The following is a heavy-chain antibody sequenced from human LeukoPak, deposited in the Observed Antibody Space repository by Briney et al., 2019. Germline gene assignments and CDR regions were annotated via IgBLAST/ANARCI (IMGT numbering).Heavy chain of an antibody. V-gene: IGHV1-69*13. CDR3: ARGLGVPAAMQLYFDY. D-gene: IGHD2-2*01. Sequence: ASVKVSCKASGGTFSSYAISWVRQAPGQGLEWMGGIIPIFGTANYAQKFQGRVTITADESTSTAYMELSSLRSEDTAVYYCARGLGVPAAMQLYFDYWGQGTLVTVSS. CDR1: GGTFSSYA. CDR2: IIPIFGTA. J-gene: IGHJ4*02.